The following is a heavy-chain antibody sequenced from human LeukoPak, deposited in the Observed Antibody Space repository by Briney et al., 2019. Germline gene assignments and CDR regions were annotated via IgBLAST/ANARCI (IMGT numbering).Heavy chain of an antibody. Sequence: NPSETLSLTGTVSGGSISSYYWSWIRQHPGKGLEWIGYIYYSGSTYYTPSLKNRVTISVATSKNQFSLRLSSVTAVDTAVYYCARWGGGYSWFIDLWGRGTLVTVSS. CDR2: IYYSGST. D-gene: IGHD5-12*01. CDR3: ARWGGGYSWFIDL. V-gene: IGHV4-59*06. J-gene: IGHJ2*01. CDR1: GGSISSYY.